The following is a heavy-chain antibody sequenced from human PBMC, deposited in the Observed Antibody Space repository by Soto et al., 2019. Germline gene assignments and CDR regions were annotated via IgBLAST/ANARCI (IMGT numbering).Heavy chain of an antibody. CDR2: IYPGDSDT. CDR1: GYSFTSYW. J-gene: IGHJ5*02. D-gene: IGHD3-22*01. Sequence: VESLKISCKGSGYSFTSYWIGWVRQMPGKGLEWMGIIYPGDSDTRYSPSFQGQVTISADKSISTAYLQWSSLKASDTAMYYCARPPSPPQYYYDSSGYLWFDPRGQGTLVTVS. CDR3: ARPPSPPQYYYDSSGYLWFDP. V-gene: IGHV5-51*01.